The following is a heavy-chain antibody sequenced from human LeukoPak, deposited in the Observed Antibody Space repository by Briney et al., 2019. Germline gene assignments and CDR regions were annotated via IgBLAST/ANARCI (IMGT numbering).Heavy chain of an antibody. CDR2: IKEDGSIQ. CDR1: GFTFSSYW. Sequence: GGSLRLSCVASGFTFSSYWMTWARQAPGKGLEWLANIKEDGSIQYYLDSVRGRFTISRDNAKTSVYLQLNSLRADDTAVYYCARDVWTGVAVSDYWGQGTLVTVSS. D-gene: IGHD6-19*01. CDR3: ARDVWTGVAVSDY. V-gene: IGHV3-7*01. J-gene: IGHJ4*02.